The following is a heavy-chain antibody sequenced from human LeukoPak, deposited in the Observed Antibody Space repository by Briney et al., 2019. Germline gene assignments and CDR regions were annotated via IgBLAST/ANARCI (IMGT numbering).Heavy chain of an antibody. J-gene: IGHJ4*02. D-gene: IGHD1-26*01. CDR1: GGTFSSYA. Sequence: GASVKVSCKASGGTFSSYAISWVRQAPGQGLEWMGGIIPIFGTANYTQKFQGRVTITTDESTSTAYMELSSLRSEDTAVYYCGRSSVGALEDWGQGTLVTVSS. CDR2: IIPIFGTA. V-gene: IGHV1-69*05. CDR3: GRSSVGALED.